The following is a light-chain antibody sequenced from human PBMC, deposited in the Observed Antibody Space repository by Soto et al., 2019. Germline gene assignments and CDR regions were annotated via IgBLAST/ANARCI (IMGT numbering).Light chain of an antibody. CDR2: EVS. Sequence: QSALTQPASVSGSPGQSITISCTGTSSDVGGYNYVSWYQQHPGKAPKLMIYEVSNRPSGVSNRFSGSKSGNTASLTISGLQAEDEDDYYCSSYTSSSTPYVLGTGTKLTVL. CDR3: SSYTSSSTPYV. V-gene: IGLV2-14*01. J-gene: IGLJ1*01. CDR1: SSDVGGYNY.